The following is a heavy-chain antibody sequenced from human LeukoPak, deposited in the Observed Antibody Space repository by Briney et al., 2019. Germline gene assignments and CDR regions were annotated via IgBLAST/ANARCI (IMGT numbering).Heavy chain of an antibody. V-gene: IGHV4-39*07. CDR2: INHSGST. Sequence: SETLSLTCTVSGGSISSSSYYWGWIRQPPGKGLEWIGEINHSGSTNYNPSLKSRVTISVDTSKNQFSLKLSSVTAADTAVYYCASEGDEQLDYWGQGTLVTVSS. CDR1: GGSISSSSYY. CDR3: ASEGDEQLDY. D-gene: IGHD3-16*01. J-gene: IGHJ4*02.